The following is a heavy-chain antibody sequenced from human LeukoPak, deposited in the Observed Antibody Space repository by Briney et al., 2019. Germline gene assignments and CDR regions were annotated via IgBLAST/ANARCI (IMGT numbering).Heavy chain of an antibody. V-gene: IGHV4-34*01. D-gene: IGHD2-21*02. CDR3: ARGGFYCGDDCYVDY. Sequence: PSETLSLTCAVYGGSRSYYYWSWIRQPPEKGLEGIGEINRSGSTNYNPSLKSRVSISVDTSKNQFSLKLSSVTAADTAVYYCARGGFYCGDDCYVDYWGQGTLVTVSS. J-gene: IGHJ4*02. CDR2: INRSGST. CDR1: GGSRSYYY.